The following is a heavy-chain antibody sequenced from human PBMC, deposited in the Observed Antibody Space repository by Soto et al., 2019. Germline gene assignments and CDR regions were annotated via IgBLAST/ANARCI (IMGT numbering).Heavy chain of an antibody. Sequence: ASVKVSCKASGYTFTNYGIGWVRQAPGQGLEWMGWISAYNGNTNYAQKLQGRVTLTTDTSTSTAYMELRSLRSDDTAVYYCARGVGSGSYYNQYNWFDPWGQGTLVTVSS. D-gene: IGHD3-10*01. J-gene: IGHJ5*02. V-gene: IGHV1-18*01. CDR3: ARGVGSGSYYNQYNWFDP. CDR2: ISAYNGNT. CDR1: GYTFTNYG.